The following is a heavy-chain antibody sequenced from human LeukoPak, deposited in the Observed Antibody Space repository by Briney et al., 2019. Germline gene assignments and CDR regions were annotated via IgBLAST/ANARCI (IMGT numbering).Heavy chain of an antibody. CDR2: INHSGST. V-gene: IGHV4-34*01. Sequence: SETLSLTCAVYGGSFSGYYWSWIRQPPGKGLEWIGEINHSGSTNYNPSLKSRVTISVDTSKNQFSLKLSSVTAADTAVYYCARGWRFRITIFGVPYGGWFDPWGQGTLVTVSS. CDR3: ARGWRFRITIFGVPYGGWFDP. J-gene: IGHJ5*02. D-gene: IGHD3-3*01. CDR1: GGSFSGYY.